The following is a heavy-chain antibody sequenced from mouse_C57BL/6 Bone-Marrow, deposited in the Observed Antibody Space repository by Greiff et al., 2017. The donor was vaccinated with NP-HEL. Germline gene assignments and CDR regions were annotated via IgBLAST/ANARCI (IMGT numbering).Heavy chain of an antibody. V-gene: IGHV1-42*01. D-gene: IGHD2-2*01. CDR1: GYSFTGYY. J-gene: IGHJ3*01. CDR2: INPSTGGT. CDR3: ARSAVTTKAWFAY. Sequence: EVQLQQSGPELVKPGASVKISCKASGYSFTGYYMNWVKQSPEKSLEWIGEINPSTGGTTYNQKFKAKATLTVDKSSSTAYMQLKSLTSEDSAVYYCARSAVTTKAWFAYWGQGTLVTVSA.